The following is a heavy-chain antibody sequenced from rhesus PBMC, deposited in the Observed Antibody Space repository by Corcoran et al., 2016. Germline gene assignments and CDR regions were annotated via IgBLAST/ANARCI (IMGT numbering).Heavy chain of an antibody. V-gene: IGHV4-127*01. CDR1: GYSLSIGSG. CDR3: ARTRLVGANIYFEF. J-gene: IGHJ1*01. CDR2: LGGSSGST. D-gene: IGHD1-44*02. Sequence: QVQLQESGPGLVKPSETLSLTCAVSGYSLSIGSGWRWIRPPPRKGLEWIGYLGGSSGSTNYNPSLKSRVTISKDTSKNQFSLKLSSVTAADTAVYYCARTRLVGANIYFEFWGQGALVTVSS.